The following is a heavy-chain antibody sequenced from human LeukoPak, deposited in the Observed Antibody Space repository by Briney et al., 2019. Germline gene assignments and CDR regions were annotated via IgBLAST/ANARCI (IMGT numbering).Heavy chain of an antibody. V-gene: IGHV4-4*07. CDR3: ARAPRGRWLQFGWFDP. CDR1: GGSISSYY. Sequence: SETLSLTCTVSGGSISSYYWSWIRQPAGKGLEWIGRIYTSGSTNYNPSLKSRVTMSVDTSKNQFSLKLSSVTAADTAVYYCARAPRGRWLQFGWFDPWGQGTLVTVSS. CDR2: IYTSGST. J-gene: IGHJ5*02. D-gene: IGHD5-24*01.